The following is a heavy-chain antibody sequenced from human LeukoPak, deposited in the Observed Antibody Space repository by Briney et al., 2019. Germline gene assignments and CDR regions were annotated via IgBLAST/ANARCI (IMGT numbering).Heavy chain of an antibody. CDR1: GFTFSSYD. CDR3: ARQNTPHGNFDY. J-gene: IGHJ4*02. D-gene: IGHD1-26*01. Sequence: GGSLRLSCAASGFTFSSYDMHWVRQATGKGLEWVSAIGVAANTFCSGSVKGRFTISRENAKNSLYLLMTSLRAEDTAVYYCARQNTPHGNFDYWGQGILVTVSS. CDR2: IGVAANT. V-gene: IGHV3-13*01.